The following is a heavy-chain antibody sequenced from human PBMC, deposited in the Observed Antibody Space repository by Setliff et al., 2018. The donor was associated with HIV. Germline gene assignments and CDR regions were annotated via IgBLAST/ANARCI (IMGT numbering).Heavy chain of an antibody. D-gene: IGHD2-2*01. J-gene: IGHJ4*02. V-gene: IGHV4-59*11. Sequence: SEFLSLTCTVSGGSIISHYWSWVRQTPGKGMEWIGSITYRGRTNHNPSLQSRVTISIATSKNQFSLKFTSVTSADTAGYFFSRGLSSPSATGLWGQGTLVTVSS. CDR3: SRGLSSPSATGL. CDR1: GGSIISHY. CDR2: ITYRGRT.